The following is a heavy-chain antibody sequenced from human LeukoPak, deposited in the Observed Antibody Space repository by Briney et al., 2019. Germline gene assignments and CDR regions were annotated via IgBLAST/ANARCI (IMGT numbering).Heavy chain of an antibody. CDR3: ARERELAQGMDV. Sequence: GGSLRLSCAASGFTFSDYYMSWIRQAPGKGLEWVAVIWYDGSNKYYGDSVKGRFTISRDNDKNTLYLQMNSLRAEDTAVYYCARERELAQGMDVWGQGTTVTVSS. D-gene: IGHD3-10*01. CDR1: GFTFSDYY. CDR2: IWYDGSNK. J-gene: IGHJ6*02. V-gene: IGHV3-33*08.